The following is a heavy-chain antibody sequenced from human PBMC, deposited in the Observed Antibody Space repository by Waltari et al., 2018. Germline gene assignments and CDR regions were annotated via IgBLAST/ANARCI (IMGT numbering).Heavy chain of an antibody. J-gene: IGHJ3*01. CDR3: ARAGLLGAFDV. V-gene: IGHV3-74*03. CDR1: GVTLSRSW. Sequence: EVQLVESGGGLVQPGGSLRLSCAASGVTLSRSWIHWVRQSPGKGLRWVSRINNDGSSTVYADSVKGRFTISRDDAKNTVSLQMNNLSAEDTALYYCARAGLLGAFDVWGQGTMVTVSS. D-gene: IGHD2-15*01. CDR2: INNDGSST.